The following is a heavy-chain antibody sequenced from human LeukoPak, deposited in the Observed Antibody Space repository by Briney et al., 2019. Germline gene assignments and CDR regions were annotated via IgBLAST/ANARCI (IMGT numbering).Heavy chain of an antibody. CDR3: ARALQSGVRYYYYYYMDV. CDR2: ISSSSSYI. D-gene: IGHD4-11*01. V-gene: IGHV3-21*01. CDR1: GFTFSSYS. J-gene: IGHJ6*03. Sequence: GGSLRLSCAASGFTFSSYSMNWVRQAPGKGLEWVSSISSSSSYIYYADSVKGRFTISRDNAKNSLYLQMNSLRAEDTAVYYCARALQSGVRYYYYYYMDVWGKGTTVTVSS.